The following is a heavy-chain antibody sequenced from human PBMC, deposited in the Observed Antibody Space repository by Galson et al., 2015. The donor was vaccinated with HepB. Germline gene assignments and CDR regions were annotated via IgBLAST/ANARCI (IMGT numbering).Heavy chain of an antibody. V-gene: IGHV1-46*04. CDR2: ISPRGFST. CDR3: ARGGSENDSFYYFDY. D-gene: IGHD1-1*01. Sequence: SVKVSCKASGYTFTYYYLHWVRQAPGQGLEWMGIISPRGFSTNYAQNLQGRVTMTRDTSTSTVYMELRSLRSEDTAVYYCARGGSENDSFYYFDYWGQGTLVTVSS. CDR1: GYTFTYYY. J-gene: IGHJ4*02.